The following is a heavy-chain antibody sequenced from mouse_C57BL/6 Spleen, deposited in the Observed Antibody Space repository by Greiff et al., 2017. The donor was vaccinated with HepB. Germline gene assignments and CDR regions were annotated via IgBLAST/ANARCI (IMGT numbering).Heavy chain of an antibody. V-gene: IGHV1-42*01. CDR2: INPSTGGT. J-gene: IGHJ4*01. D-gene: IGHD3-3*01. CDR1: GYSFTGYY. CDR3: ARQGTGGYAMDY. Sequence: EVKVVESGPELVKPGASVKISCKASGYSFTGYYMNWVKQSPEKSLEWIGEINPSTGGTTYNQKFKAKATLTVDKSSSTAYMQLKSLTSEDSAVYYCARQGTGGYAMDYWGQGTSVTVSS.